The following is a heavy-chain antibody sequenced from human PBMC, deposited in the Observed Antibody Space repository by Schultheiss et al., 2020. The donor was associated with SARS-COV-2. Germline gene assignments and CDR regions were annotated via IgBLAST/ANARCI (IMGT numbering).Heavy chain of an antibody. V-gene: IGHV3-43*01. J-gene: IGHJ6*02. D-gene: IGHD6-13*01. CDR3: AKDLTAAGTREGYYYYYAMDV. CDR2: ISWDGGST. CDR1: GFTFSSYA. Sequence: GGSLRLSCAASGFTFSSYAMHWVRQAPGKGLEWVSLISWDGGSTDYADSVKGRFTISRDNSKNSLYLQMNSLRTEDTALYYCAKDLTAAGTREGYYYYYAMDVWGQGTTVTVSS.